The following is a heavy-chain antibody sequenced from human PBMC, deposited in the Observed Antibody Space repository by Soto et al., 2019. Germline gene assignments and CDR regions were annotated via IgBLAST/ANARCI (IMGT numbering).Heavy chain of an antibody. V-gene: IGHV3-15*01. CDR1: GFTFSNAW. CDR2: IKSKTDGGTT. Sequence: GGSLRLSCAASGFTFSNAWMSWVRQAPGKGLEWVGRIKSKTDGGTTDYAAPVKGRFTISRDDSKNTLYLQMNSLKTEDAAVYYCTKRNSIGGAYDAFDIWGQGTMVTVSS. D-gene: IGHD1-26*01. J-gene: IGHJ3*02. CDR3: TKRNSIGGAYDAFDI.